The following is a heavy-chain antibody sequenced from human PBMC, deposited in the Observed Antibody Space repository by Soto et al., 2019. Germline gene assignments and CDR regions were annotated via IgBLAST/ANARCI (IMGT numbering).Heavy chain of an antibody. CDR3: AKDVGQQLADHDAFDI. CDR1: GFTFSSYA. D-gene: IGHD6-13*01. Sequence: PGGSLRLSCAASGFTFSSYAMSWVRQAPGKGLEWVSAISGSGGSTYYADSVKGRFTISRDNSKNTLYLQMNSLRAEDTAVYYCAKDVGQQLADHDAFDIWGQGTMVTVSS. V-gene: IGHV3-23*01. CDR2: ISGSGGST. J-gene: IGHJ3*02.